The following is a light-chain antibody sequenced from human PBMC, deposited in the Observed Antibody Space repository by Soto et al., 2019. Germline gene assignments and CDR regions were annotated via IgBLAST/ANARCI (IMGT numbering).Light chain of an antibody. Sequence: QSVLTQPPSASGTPGQRVTISCSGSSSNIGSNYVYWYQQLPGTAPKLLIDRNNQRPSGVPDRFSGSKSGTSASLAISGLRSEDEADYYCAAWDYSLSGLVFGGGTKLTVL. CDR3: AAWDYSLSGLV. CDR2: RNN. J-gene: IGLJ2*01. CDR1: SSNIGSNY. V-gene: IGLV1-47*01.